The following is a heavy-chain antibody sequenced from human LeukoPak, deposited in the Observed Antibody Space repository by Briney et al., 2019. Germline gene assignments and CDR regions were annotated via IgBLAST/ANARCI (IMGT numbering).Heavy chain of an antibody. CDR2: ISGSGGGT. D-gene: IGHD1-26*01. CDR1: GFTFTTYA. CDR3: AREYSGSYNY. V-gene: IGHV3-23*01. J-gene: IGHJ4*02. Sequence: GGSLRLSCATSGFTFTTYAMGWVRQAPGKGLEWVSTISGSGGGTYYADSVKGRFTISRDNSKNTLYLQMNSLRVEDTAVYYCAREYSGSYNYWGQGTLVTVSS.